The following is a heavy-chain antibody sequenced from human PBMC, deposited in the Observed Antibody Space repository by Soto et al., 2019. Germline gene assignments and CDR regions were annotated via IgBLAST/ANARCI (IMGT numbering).Heavy chain of an antibody. CDR1: GDSVSSNSAA. CDR2: TYYRSKWYN. Sequence: QTLSLTCAISGDSVSSNSAAWNWIRQSPSRGLEWLGRTYYRSKWYNDYAVSVKSRITINPDTSKNQFSLQLNSVTPEDTAVYYFFILLRRPPRPTLFPTQRSFDL. V-gene: IGHV6-1*01. D-gene: IGHD3-9*01. J-gene: IGHJ2*01. CDR3: FILLRRPPRPTLFPTQRSFDL.